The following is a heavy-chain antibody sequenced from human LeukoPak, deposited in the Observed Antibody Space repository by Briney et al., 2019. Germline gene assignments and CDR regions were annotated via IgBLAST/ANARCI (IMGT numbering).Heavy chain of an antibody. D-gene: IGHD3-9*01. CDR1: GYTFTSYG. CDR2: INPKTGVP. V-gene: IGHV1-2*02. CDR3: ARGRTHFDWKAAFDI. Sequence: ASVKVSCKASGYTFTSYGISWVRQAPGQGFEWMGWINPKTGVPHSAEKFQGRVTMTRDTSISTAYMDLNRLTSDDTAVYYCARGRTHFDWKAAFDIWGQGTMVTVSS. J-gene: IGHJ3*02.